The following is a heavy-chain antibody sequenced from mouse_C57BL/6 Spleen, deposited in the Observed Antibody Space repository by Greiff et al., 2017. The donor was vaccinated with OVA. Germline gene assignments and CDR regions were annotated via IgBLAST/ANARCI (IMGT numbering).Heavy chain of an antibody. Sequence: QVQLQQSGAELVRPGTSVKVSCKASGYAFTNYLLEWVKQRPGQGLEWIGVINPGSGGTNYNEKFKGKATLTADNSSSTAYMQLSSLTSEDSAVYFCARLAYYTTVVATRAMDYWGQGTSVTVSS. CDR3: ARLAYYTTVVATRAMDY. CDR2: INPGSGGT. V-gene: IGHV1-54*01. J-gene: IGHJ4*01. CDR1: GYAFTNYL. D-gene: IGHD1-1*01.